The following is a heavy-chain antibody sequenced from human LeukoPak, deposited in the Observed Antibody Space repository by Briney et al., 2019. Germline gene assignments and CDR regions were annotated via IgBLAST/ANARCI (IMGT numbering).Heavy chain of an antibody. CDR1: GGSISSGSYY. V-gene: IGHV4-61*02. Sequence: SETLSLTCTVSGGSISSGSYYWSWIRQPAGKGLEWIGRIYTSGSTNYNPSLKSRVTISVDTSKNQFSLKLSSVTAADTAVYYCARLTPPKIAVAGPSSFDYWGQGTLVTVSS. J-gene: IGHJ4*02. D-gene: IGHD6-19*01. CDR2: IYTSGST. CDR3: ARLTPPKIAVAGPSSFDY.